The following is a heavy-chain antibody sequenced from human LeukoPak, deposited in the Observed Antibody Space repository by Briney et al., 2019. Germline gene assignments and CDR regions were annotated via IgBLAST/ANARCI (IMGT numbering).Heavy chain of an antibody. CDR2: IYHSGST. Sequence: SETLSLTCTVSGASISSYYWSWIRQPPGKGLEWIGYIYHSGSTYYNPSLKSRVTISVDTSKNQFSLKLSSVTAADTAVYYCARGLWSGYYIGYWGQGTLVTVSS. J-gene: IGHJ4*02. D-gene: IGHD3/OR15-3a*01. V-gene: IGHV4-59*12. CDR3: ARGLWSGYYIGY. CDR1: GASISSYY.